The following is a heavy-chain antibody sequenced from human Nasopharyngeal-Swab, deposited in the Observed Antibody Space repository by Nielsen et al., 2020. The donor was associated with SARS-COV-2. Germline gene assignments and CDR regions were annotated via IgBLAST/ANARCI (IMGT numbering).Heavy chain of an antibody. Sequence: GESLKISCAASGFTFSSYAMTWIRHAPGKGLEWVSGVSGSGGTTKYAETVKGRFTISRDNSKNKLYLQMHSLRAEDTAVYYCAKDRYCSGGACYFNGFDYWGKGTLVTVSS. CDR3: AKDRYCSGGACYFNGFDY. D-gene: IGHD2-15*01. J-gene: IGHJ4*02. V-gene: IGHV3-23*01. CDR1: GFTFSSYA. CDR2: VSGSGGTT.